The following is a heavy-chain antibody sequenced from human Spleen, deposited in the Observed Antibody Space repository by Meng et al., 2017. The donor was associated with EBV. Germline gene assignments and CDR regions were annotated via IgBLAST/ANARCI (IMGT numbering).Heavy chain of an antibody. CDR3: AGGRGLPNY. V-gene: IGHV4-34*01. J-gene: IGHJ4*02. D-gene: IGHD4-17*01. CDR2: INHSGIT. CDR1: GESFSGNY. Sequence: QVQLQQWGAGLLKPWETLSLTCAVYGESFSGNYWTWIRQPPGKGLEWIGDINHSGITNYNPSLKSRVTISADTSKNQFSLKMTSVTAADTALYYCAGGRGLPNYWGQGTLVTVSS.